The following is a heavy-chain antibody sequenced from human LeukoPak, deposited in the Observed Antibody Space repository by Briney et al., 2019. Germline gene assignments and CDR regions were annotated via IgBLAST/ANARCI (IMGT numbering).Heavy chain of an antibody. CDR1: GGSFSGYY. Sequence: SETLSLTCTVSGGSFSGYYWTWIRQPPGKGLEWIGYIYSSGGAIYNPSLKSRVTMSVDTSNNQLTLKLKSVTAADAAVYYCARQGDTAYYYVDYWGQGTLVTVSS. CDR2: IYSSGGA. J-gene: IGHJ4*02. D-gene: IGHD5-18*01. V-gene: IGHV4-4*09. CDR3: ARQGDTAYYYVDY.